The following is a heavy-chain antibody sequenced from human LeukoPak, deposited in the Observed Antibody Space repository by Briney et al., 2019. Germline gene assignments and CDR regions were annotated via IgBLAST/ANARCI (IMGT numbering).Heavy chain of an antibody. CDR2: ISAYNGNT. CDR3: ARLLTISQFDP. V-gene: IGHV1-18*04. J-gene: IGHJ5*02. CDR1: GYTFTSYG. D-gene: IGHD3-9*01. Sequence: ASVTVSCKASGYTFTSYGISWVRRAPGHGLEWMGWISAYNGNTNYAQKLQGRVTMTTETSTSTAYMELRSLRSDDTAVYYCARLLTISQFDPWGQGTLVTVSS.